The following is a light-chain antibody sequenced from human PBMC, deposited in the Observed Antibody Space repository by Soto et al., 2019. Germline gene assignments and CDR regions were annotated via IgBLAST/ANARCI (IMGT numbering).Light chain of an antibody. V-gene: IGLV1-44*01. J-gene: IGLJ3*02. CDR3: AAWDDSLNGRAV. Sequence: QSVLTQPPSASGTPGQRVTISCSGSDSNIGSNTVNWYQQVPGTAPKLLIYSNSQRPSGVPDRFSGSKSGTSASLAVSGLQSEDEGDYYCAAWDDSLNGRAVFGGGTQGDRP. CDR2: SNS. CDR1: DSNIGSNT.